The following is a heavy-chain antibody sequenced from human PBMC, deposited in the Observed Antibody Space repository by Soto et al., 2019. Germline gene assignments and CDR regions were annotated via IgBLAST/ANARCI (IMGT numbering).Heavy chain of an antibody. CDR3: ARGDSSSPYYFDY. CDR2: IWYDGSNK. V-gene: IGHV3-33*01. J-gene: IGHJ4*02. CDR1: GFTFSSYG. D-gene: IGHD6-13*01. Sequence: GESLKISCAASGFTFSSYGMHWVRQAPGKGLEWVAVIWYDGSNKYYADSVKGRFTISRDNSKNTLYLQMNSLRAEDTAVYYCARGDSSSPYYFDYWGQGTLVTVSS.